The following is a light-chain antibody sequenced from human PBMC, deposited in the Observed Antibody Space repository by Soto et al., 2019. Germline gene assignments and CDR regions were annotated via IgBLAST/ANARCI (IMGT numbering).Light chain of an antibody. CDR2: KAS. CDR1: HTISSW. Sequence: DIQMTQSPSTLSGSVGDRVTITCRASHTISSWLAWYPQKPGKAPKALIYKASTVKSGVPPRFRRRGSGTDVSLTIRSLLPDDFATYYCHDSNSYSAVVGDVTKVE. CDR3: HDSNSYSAV. V-gene: IGKV1-5*03. J-gene: IGKJ1*01.